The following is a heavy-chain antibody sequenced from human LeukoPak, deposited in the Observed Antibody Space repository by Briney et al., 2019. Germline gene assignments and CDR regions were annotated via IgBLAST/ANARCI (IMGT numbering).Heavy chain of an antibody. J-gene: IGHJ2*01. V-gene: IGHV3-9*03. Sequence: PGGSLRLSCAASGFTFDDYAMHWVRQAPGKGLEWVSGISWNSGSIGYADSVKGRFTISRDNAKNSLYLQMNSLRAEDMALYYCAKDFYGSGSDPWYFDLWGRGTLVTVSS. CDR1: GFTFDDYA. D-gene: IGHD6-19*01. CDR2: ISWNSGSI. CDR3: AKDFYGSGSDPWYFDL.